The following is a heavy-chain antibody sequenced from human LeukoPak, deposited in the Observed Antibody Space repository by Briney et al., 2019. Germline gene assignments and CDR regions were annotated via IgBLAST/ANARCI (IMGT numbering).Heavy chain of an antibody. CDR2: FDPEDGET. J-gene: IGHJ4*02. Sequence: ASVKVSCKVSGYTLTELSMHWVRRAPGKGLEWMGGFDPEDGETIYAQKFQGRVTMTEDTSTDTAYMELSSLRSEDTAVYYCATDREGESYGSYYFDYWGQGTLVTVSS. V-gene: IGHV1-24*01. CDR1: GYTLTELS. CDR3: ATDREGESYGSYYFDY. D-gene: IGHD3-10*01.